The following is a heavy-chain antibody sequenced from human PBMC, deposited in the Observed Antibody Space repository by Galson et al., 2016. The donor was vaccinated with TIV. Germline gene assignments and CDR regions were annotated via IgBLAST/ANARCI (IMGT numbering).Heavy chain of an antibody. D-gene: IGHD2-15*01. J-gene: IGHJ6*02. V-gene: IGHV3-74*01. Sequence: SLRLSCAASEINFSRFWMHWVRQVPGRGLMWVSRITDDGSDTVYADSVRGRFTISRDNAMDTLYLQMDSLRAEDTGVYYCARERGYYGVDVWGQGTTVTVS. CDR2: ITDDGSDT. CDR1: EINFSRFW. CDR3: ARERGYYGVDV.